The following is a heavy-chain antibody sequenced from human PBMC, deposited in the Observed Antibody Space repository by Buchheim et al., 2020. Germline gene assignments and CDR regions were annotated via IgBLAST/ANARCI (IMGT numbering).Heavy chain of an antibody. CDR2: IKSKSDDGTT. V-gene: IGHV3-15*01. J-gene: IGHJ5*02. Sequence: EVQLVESGGGLVKPGESLRVSCAASGFTFSSAWMNWVRQAPGKGLEWVGRIKSKSDDGTTDYAAPVKGRFTIARDESKNTLSLQMNSLKIEDTAMYYCVTPNQGYCSGGTCGGTWGQGTL. CDR3: VTPNQGYCSGGTCGGT. CDR1: GFTFSSAW. D-gene: IGHD2-15*01.